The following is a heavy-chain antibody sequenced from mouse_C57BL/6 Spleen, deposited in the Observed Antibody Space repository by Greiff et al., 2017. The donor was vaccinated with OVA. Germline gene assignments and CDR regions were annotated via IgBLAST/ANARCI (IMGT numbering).Heavy chain of an antibody. J-gene: IGHJ4*01. CDR1: GFTFSDYG. CDR3: ARGYYGSREGMDY. CDR2: ISSGSSTI. D-gene: IGHD1-1*01. V-gene: IGHV5-17*01. Sequence: EVNVVESGGGLVKPGGSLKLSCAASGFTFSDYGMHWVRQAPEKGLEWVAYISSGSSTIYYADTVKGRFTISRDNAKNTLFLQMTSLRSEDTAMYYCARGYYGSREGMDYWGQGTSVTVSS.